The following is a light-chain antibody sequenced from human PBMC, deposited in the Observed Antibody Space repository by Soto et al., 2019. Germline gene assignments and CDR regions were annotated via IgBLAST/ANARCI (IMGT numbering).Light chain of an antibody. CDR2: GAS. CDR3: QHYNNWPLT. CDR1: QSVSSN. V-gene: IGKV3-15*01. J-gene: IGKJ1*01. Sequence: EIVMTQSPATLSVSPGERATLSCRASQSVSSNLAWYQQKPGQAPRLLIYGASTRATGIPARFSGSGSGTEFTLTISSLQSEDLAVYYCQHYNNWPLTFGQGTKVEIK.